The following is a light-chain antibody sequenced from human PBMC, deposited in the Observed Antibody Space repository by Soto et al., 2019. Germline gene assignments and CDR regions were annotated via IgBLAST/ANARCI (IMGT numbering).Light chain of an antibody. CDR2: KAS. CDR1: QTISSW. V-gene: IGKV1-5*03. J-gene: IGKJ1*01. CDR3: QQYNSYSEP. Sequence: DIQMTQAPSTLSGAGGDRGTITCRASQTISSWLAWYHQKPGKAPKLLIYKASTFKSGIPTRSGGRGYGREFTLTISSQQPAEFAASYCQQYNSYSEPFGQGT.